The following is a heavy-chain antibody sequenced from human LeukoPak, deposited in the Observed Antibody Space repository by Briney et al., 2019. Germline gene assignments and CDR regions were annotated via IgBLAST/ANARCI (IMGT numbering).Heavy chain of an antibody. CDR1: GGSISTYY. D-gene: IGHD6-19*01. Sequence: SETLSLTCTVSGGSISTYYWSWIRQPPGKGLEWIGYINFSGSTNYNPSLKSRVTISVDTSKNQFSLNLSSVTAADTALYYCARFEVVAGSFWFDPWGQGTLVTVSS. CDR3: ARFEVVAGSFWFDP. V-gene: IGHV4-59*01. J-gene: IGHJ5*02. CDR2: INFSGST.